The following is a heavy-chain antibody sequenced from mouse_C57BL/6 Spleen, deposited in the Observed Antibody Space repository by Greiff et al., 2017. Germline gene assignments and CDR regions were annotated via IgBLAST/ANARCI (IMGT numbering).Heavy chain of an antibody. D-gene: IGHD1-1*01. CDR3: ALYYYGSSY. CDR2: IDPSDSYT. J-gene: IGHJ2*01. V-gene: IGHV1-59*01. CDR1: GYTFTSYW. Sequence: QVQLKQSGAELVRPGTSVKLSCKASGYTFTSYWMHWVKQRPGQGLEWIGVIDPSDSYTNYNQKFKGKATLTVDTSSSTAYMQLSSLTSEDSAVYYCALYYYGSSYWGQGTTLTVSS.